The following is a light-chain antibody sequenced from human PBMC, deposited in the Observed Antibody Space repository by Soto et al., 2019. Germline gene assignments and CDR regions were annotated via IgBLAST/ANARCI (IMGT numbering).Light chain of an antibody. V-gene: IGKV3-20*01. J-gene: IGKJ1*01. CDR3: QQYGSSGT. Sequence: EIVLTQSPATLSLSPGERATLSCRASETIRGLLAWYQQRPGQPPRLLIYGASNRATGIPDRFSGSGSGTDFTLTISRLEPEDFAVCYCQQYGSSGTFGQGTKVDI. CDR2: GAS. CDR1: ETIRGL.